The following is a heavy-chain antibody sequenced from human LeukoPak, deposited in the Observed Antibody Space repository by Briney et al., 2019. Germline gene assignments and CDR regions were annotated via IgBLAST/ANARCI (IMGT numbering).Heavy chain of an antibody. CDR3: ARIVGANPLDFDY. CDR2: INPNSGGT. V-gene: IGHV1-2*02. CDR1: GYTFTGYY. Sequence: ASVKVSCKASGYTFTGYYMHWVRQAPGQGLEWMGWINPNSGGTNYAQKFQGRVTMTRDTSISTAYMELSRPRSDDTAVYYCARIVGANPLDFDYWGQGTLVTVSS. J-gene: IGHJ4*02. D-gene: IGHD1-26*01.